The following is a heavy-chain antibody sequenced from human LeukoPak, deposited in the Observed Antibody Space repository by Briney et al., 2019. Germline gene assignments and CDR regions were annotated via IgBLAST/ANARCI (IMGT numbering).Heavy chain of an antibody. Sequence: GGSLRLSCAASGFTFSSYAMHWVRQAPGKGLEWVAVISYDGSNKYYADSVKGRFTISRDNSKNTLYLQMNSLRAEDTAVYYCARYCSKHYGMDVWGQGTTVTVSS. J-gene: IGHJ6*02. CDR2: ISYDGSNK. CDR3: ARYCSKHYGMDV. V-gene: IGHV3-30-3*01. D-gene: IGHD2-2*01. CDR1: GFTFSSYA.